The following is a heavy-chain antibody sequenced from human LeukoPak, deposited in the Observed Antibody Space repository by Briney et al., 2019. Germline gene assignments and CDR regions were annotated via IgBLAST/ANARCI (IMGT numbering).Heavy chain of an antibody. D-gene: IGHD2-21*01. V-gene: IGHV3-23*01. CDR1: GLTFSSYA. Sequence: GGSLRLSCAASGLTFSSYAMSWVRQAPGKGLEWVSGISSDGRAFYADSVKGRFTISRDNSKNTLYLQMSSLRAEDTAVYYCAKEAAVIAIPYFDYWGQGALVTVSS. CDR2: ISSDGRA. J-gene: IGHJ4*02. CDR3: AKEAAVIAIPYFDY.